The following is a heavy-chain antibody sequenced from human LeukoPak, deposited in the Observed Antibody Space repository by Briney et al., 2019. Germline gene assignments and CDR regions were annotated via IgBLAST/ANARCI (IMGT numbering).Heavy chain of an antibody. V-gene: IGHV3-30*02. Sequence: GGSLRLSCAASGFTFRSYGIHWVRQSLGKGLEWVAFIRDDGRNKYYADSLKGRFTISRDNSKNTVYLQMNSLRAEDTAVYYCARVVDTAMGSWGQGTLVTVSS. J-gene: IGHJ5*02. CDR2: IRDDGRNK. D-gene: IGHD5-18*01. CDR1: GFTFRSYG. CDR3: ARVVDTAMGS.